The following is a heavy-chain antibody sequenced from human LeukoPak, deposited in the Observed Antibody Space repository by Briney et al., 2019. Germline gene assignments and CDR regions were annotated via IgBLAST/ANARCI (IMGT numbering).Heavy chain of an antibody. J-gene: IGHJ4*02. CDR1: GFTFSSHA. CDR2: MSASGGTT. D-gene: IGHD2-8*01. Sequence: QPGGSLRLSCAASGFTFSSHAMSWVRQAPGKGLEWVSVMSASGGTTDYADFVKGRFTISRDNSKNTLYLQMNSLRAEDTAVYYCAKGPLILGFDYWGQGTLVTVSS. CDR3: AKGPLILGFDY. V-gene: IGHV3-23*01.